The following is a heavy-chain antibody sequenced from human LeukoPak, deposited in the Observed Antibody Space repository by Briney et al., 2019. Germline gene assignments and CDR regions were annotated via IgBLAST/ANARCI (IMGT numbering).Heavy chain of an antibody. J-gene: IGHJ5*02. D-gene: IGHD6-13*01. Sequence: SETLSLTCTVSGGSISSYYWSWIRQPPGKGLEWIGYIYYSGSTNYNPSLKSRVTISVDTSKNQFSLKLSSVTAADVAVYYCARGAALYSSSWYWFDPWGQGTLVTVSS. CDR1: GGSISSYY. V-gene: IGHV4-59*01. CDR3: ARGAALYSSSWYWFDP. CDR2: IYYSGST.